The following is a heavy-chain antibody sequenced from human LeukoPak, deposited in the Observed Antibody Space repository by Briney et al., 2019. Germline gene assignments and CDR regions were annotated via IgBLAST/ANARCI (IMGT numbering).Heavy chain of an antibody. CDR1: GFTFSSYS. D-gene: IGHD6-13*01. J-gene: IGHJ4*02. CDR3: ARGTPSIAADAFDY. CDR2: ISSSSSYI. V-gene: IGHV3-21*01. Sequence: PGGSLRLSCAASGFTFSSYSMNWVRQAPGKGLEWDSSISSSSSYIYYADSVKGRFTISRDNAKNSLYLQMNSLRAEDTAVYYCARGTPSIAADAFDYWGQGTLVTVSS.